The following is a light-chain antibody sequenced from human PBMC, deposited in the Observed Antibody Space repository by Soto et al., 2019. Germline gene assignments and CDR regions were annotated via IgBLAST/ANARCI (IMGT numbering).Light chain of an antibody. Sequence: DIQMTQSPSSLAVSIGDRVSITCRASQSISTYLNWYQYKPGKAPRLVIFRSSTLQSGVPSRFSGRGSGTEFTLTMSSLQPEDCANYFCQQTFSPYVSYGGGTRVEI. CDR1: QSISTY. CDR3: QQTFSPYVS. J-gene: IGKJ4*01. V-gene: IGKV1-39*01. CDR2: RSS.